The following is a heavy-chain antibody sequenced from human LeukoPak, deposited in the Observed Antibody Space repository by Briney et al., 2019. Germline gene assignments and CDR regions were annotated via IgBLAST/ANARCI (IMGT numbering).Heavy chain of an antibody. D-gene: IGHD2-2*02. J-gene: IGHJ4*02. CDR3: AKTKALGYCSSTSCYTEGPPYYFDY. Sequence: GGSLRLSCAASGFTFDDYGMSWVRQAPGKGLEWVSGIYWNGGSTGYADSVKGRFTISRDNAKNSLYLHMNSLRAEDTALYYCAKTKALGYCSSTSCYTEGPPYYFDYWGQGTLVTVSS. V-gene: IGHV3-20*04. CDR1: GFTFDDYG. CDR2: IYWNGGST.